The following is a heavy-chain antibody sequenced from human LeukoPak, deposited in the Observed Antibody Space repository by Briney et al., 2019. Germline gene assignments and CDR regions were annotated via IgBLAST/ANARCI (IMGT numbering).Heavy chain of an antibody. CDR1: GFSFSSYA. V-gene: IGHV3-23*01. CDR2: ISGSGDTT. CDR3: ARTPQKYCSSTTCYPDY. J-gene: IGHJ4*02. D-gene: IGHD2-2*01. Sequence: GGSLRLSCAASGFSFSSYAMSWVRLAPGKGLEWVAPISGSGDTTYYADSVRGRVTVSRDNSKNTLYLQMNSLRAENTAVYYCARTPQKYCSSTTCYPDYWGQGTLVTVSS.